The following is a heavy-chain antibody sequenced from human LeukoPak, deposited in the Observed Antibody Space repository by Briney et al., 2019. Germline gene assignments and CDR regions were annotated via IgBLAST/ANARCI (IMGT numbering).Heavy chain of an antibody. CDR3: AGLVGRYSSGLYYYYFDY. Sequence: SGTLSLTCTVSGDSINSLDLWSWVRQPPGKGLEWIGEMYLSGTTHSNPSVKSRVTISIDKSKNQFFLNLSPVTAADTAVYYCAGLVGRYSSGLYYYYFDYWGQGTLVTVSS. D-gene: IGHD3-22*01. J-gene: IGHJ4*02. V-gene: IGHV4-4*02. CDR1: GDSINSLDL. CDR2: MYLSGTT.